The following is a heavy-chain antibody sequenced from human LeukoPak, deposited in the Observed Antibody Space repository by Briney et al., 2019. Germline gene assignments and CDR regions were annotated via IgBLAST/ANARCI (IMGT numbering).Heavy chain of an antibody. D-gene: IGHD3-3*01. Sequence: GGSLRLSCAASGFTFSSYSMNWVRQAPGKGLEWVSSISSSSYIYYADSVKGRFTISRDNAKNSLYLQMNSLRAEDTAVYYCARGVSLPYDFWEKSRFDPWGQGTLVTVSS. J-gene: IGHJ5*02. V-gene: IGHV3-21*01. CDR3: ARGVSLPYDFWEKSRFDP. CDR2: ISSSSYI. CDR1: GFTFSSYS.